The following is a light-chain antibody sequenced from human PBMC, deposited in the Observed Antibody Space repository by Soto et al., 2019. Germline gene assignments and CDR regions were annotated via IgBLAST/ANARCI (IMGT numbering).Light chain of an antibody. V-gene: IGLV2-14*01. Sequence: QSALTQPASVSGSPGQSITISCSGTSSDVGGSNYLSWYQHHPGTAPNLLMYEVSNRASGVSNRCSGSKPGNTASLTISRRQAEDEADYYCSSHTSSSPFGFGTGSKLTVI. CDR2: EVS. CDR1: SSDVGGSNY. J-gene: IGLJ1*01. CDR3: SSHTSSSPFG.